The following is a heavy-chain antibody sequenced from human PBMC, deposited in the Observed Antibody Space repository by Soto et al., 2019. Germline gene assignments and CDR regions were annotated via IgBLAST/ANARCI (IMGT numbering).Heavy chain of an antibody. CDR1: GYTFTNYG. CDR3: ARERKRYSSYAMDV. V-gene: IGHV1-18*04. Sequence: QVQLVQSGGEVKKPAASVKVSCKASGYTFTNYGISWVREAPGEGPEWLGWISGYTGNADYAQKLQGRVTMTIDTSTRTAYMELRSLRSDDTALYYCARERKRYSSYAMDVWGQGTTVTVSS. J-gene: IGHJ6*02. CDR2: ISGYTGNA.